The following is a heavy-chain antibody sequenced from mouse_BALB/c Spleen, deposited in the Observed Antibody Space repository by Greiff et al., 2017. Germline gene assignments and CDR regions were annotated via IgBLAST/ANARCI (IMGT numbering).Heavy chain of an antibody. CDR3: APFYYGSEGFAY. CDR1: GYSITSDYA. Sequence: DVQLQESGPGLVKPSQSLSLTCTVTGYSITSDYAWNWIRQFPGNKLEWMGYISYSGSTSYNPSLKSRISITRDTSKNQFFLQLNSVTTEDTATYYCAPFYYGSEGFAYWGQGTLVTVSA. V-gene: IGHV3-2*02. CDR2: ISYSGST. J-gene: IGHJ3*01. D-gene: IGHD1-1*01.